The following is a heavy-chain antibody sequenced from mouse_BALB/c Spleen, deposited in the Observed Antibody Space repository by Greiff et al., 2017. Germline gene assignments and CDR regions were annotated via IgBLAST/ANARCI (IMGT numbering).Heavy chain of an antibody. CDR3: ARGITTLFAY. Sequence: QVQLKESGPELVKPGASVRISCKASGYTFTSYYIHWVKQRPGQGLEWIGWIYPGNVNTKYNEKFKGKATLTADKSSSTAYMQLSSLTSEDSAVYFCARGITTLFAYWGQGTLVTVSA. J-gene: IGHJ3*01. CDR2: IYPGNVNT. V-gene: IGHV1S56*01. CDR1: GYTFTSYY. D-gene: IGHD2-4*01.